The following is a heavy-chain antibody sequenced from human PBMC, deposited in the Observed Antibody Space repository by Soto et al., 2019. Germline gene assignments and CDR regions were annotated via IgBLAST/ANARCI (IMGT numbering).Heavy chain of an antibody. V-gene: IGHV4-30-4*01. CDR3: ARDLWFGELSLGY. CDR1: GGSIGSGDYY. J-gene: IGHJ4*02. CDR2: IYYSGST. Sequence: TLSLTCTVSGGSIGSGDYYWSWIRQPPGKGLEWIGYIYYSGSTYYNPSLKSRVTISVDTSKNQFSLKLSSVTAADTAVYYCARDLWFGELSLGYWGQGTLVTVSS. D-gene: IGHD3-10*01.